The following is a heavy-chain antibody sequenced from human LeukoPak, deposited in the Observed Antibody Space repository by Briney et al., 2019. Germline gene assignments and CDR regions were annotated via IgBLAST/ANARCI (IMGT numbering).Heavy chain of an antibody. D-gene: IGHD4-17*01. J-gene: IGHJ4*02. CDR2: ISSSSSTI. CDR1: GFTFSSYS. Sequence: GGSLRLSCAASGFTFSSYSMNWVRQAPGKGLEWVSYISSSSSTIYYADSVKGRFTISRDNAKNSLYLQMNSLRAEDTAVYYCARERGYGDYGPNFDYWGQGTLVTVSS. V-gene: IGHV3-48*04. CDR3: ARERGYGDYGPNFDY.